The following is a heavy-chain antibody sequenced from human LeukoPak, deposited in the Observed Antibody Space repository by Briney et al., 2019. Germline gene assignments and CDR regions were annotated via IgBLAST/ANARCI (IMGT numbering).Heavy chain of an antibody. J-gene: IGHJ4*02. D-gene: IGHD6-19*01. V-gene: IGHV3-9*01. CDR3: ATSIAVAGTAAY. Sequence: AGGSLRLSCAASGFTFDDYAMHWVRQAPGKGLEWVSGISWNSGSIGYADSVKGRFTISRDNAKNSLYLQMNSLRAEDTDLYYCATSIAVAGTAAYWGQGTLVTVSS. CDR1: GFTFDDYA. CDR2: ISWNSGSI.